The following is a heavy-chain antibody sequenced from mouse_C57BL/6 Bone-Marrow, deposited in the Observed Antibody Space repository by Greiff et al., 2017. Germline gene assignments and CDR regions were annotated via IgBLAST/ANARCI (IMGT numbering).Heavy chain of an antibody. CDR1: GYTFTDYY. V-gene: IGHV1-76*01. CDR3: AREEAYDSYYSYCFDY. J-gene: IGHJ2*01. D-gene: IGHD2-3*01. Sequence: QVQLQQSGAELVRPGASVKLSCKASGYTFTDYYINWVKQRPGQGLEWIARIYPGSGNTYYNEKFKGKATLTAEKSSSTAYMQLRSLTSVDSAVYVCAREEAYDSYYSYCFDYWGQGTTLTVSS. CDR2: IYPGSGNT.